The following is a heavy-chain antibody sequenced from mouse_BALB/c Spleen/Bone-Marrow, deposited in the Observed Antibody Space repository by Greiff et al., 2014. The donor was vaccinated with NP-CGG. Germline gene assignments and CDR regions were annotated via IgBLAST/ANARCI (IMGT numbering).Heavy chain of an antibody. V-gene: IGHV5-9-1*01. CDR1: GFTFSTYA. J-gene: IGHJ4*01. Sequence: EVNLVESGGGLVKPGGSLKLSCAASGFTFSTYAMSWVRQTPEKRLEWVATISSGGTYTYYPDSVKGRFTISRDNAKNTLYLQMSSLRSEDTAICDCARTPYDRYDDYYAMDYWGRGTSVTVSS. CDR3: ARTPYDRYDDYYAMDY. CDR2: ISSGGTYT. D-gene: IGHD2-14*01.